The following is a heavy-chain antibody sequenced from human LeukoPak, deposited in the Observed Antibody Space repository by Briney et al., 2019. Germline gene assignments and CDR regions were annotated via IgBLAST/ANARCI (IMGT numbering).Heavy chain of an antibody. J-gene: IGHJ4*02. D-gene: IGHD3-10*01. CDR2: IWHDGSHK. Sequence: PGGSLRLSCAASGFAFNTYAMHWVRQAPGQGLEWVALIWHDGSHKFYSNSVRGQFTISRANSKNTVSLQMNNLRPENTAVYYCAREIFSSGSYPDFWGQGTLVTVSS. CDR1: GFAFNTYA. CDR3: AREIFSSGSYPDF. V-gene: IGHV3-33*01.